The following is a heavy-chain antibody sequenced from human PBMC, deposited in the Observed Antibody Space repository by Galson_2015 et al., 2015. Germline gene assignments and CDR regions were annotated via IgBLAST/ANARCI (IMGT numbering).Heavy chain of an antibody. CDR1: GFTFSTYA. J-gene: IGHJ4*02. V-gene: IGHV3-23*01. Sequence: SLRLSCAASGFTFSTYAMTWVRQAPGRGLEWVSTISGADSSTTSYADSVKGRFTISRDNSKNTLYLHMNSLRAEDTAVYYCVRGISRGLGVGYADYWGQGTLVIVSS. CDR3: VRGISRGLGVGYADY. D-gene: IGHD6-25*01. CDR2: ISGADSSTT.